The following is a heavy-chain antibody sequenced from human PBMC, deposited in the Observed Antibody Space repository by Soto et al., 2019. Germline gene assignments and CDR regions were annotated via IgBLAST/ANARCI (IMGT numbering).Heavy chain of an antibody. V-gene: IGHV3-30*18. CDR1: GFTFSSYG. Sequence: GGSLRLSCAASGFTFSSYGMHWVRQAPGKGLEWVAVISYDGSNKYYADSVKGRFTISRDNSKNTLYLQMNSLRAEDTAVYYCAKDRQLLSFSEDAFDIWGQGTMVTVSS. J-gene: IGHJ3*02. D-gene: IGHD2-2*01. CDR2: ISYDGSNK. CDR3: AKDRQLLSFSEDAFDI.